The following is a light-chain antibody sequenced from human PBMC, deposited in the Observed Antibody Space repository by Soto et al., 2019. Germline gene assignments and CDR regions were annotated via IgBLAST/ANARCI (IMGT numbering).Light chain of an antibody. CDR2: EVD. V-gene: IGLV2-14*01. CDR3: AAWDDSLSADVV. Sequence: QSALTQPASVSGSLGQSITISCTGTSNDIGAHYYVSWYQHHPGKAPKLIIFEVDRRPSGVSGRFSGSKSANTASLAISGLRSEDEADYYCAAWDDSLSADVVFGGGTKLTVL. CDR1: SNDIGAHYY. J-gene: IGLJ2*01.